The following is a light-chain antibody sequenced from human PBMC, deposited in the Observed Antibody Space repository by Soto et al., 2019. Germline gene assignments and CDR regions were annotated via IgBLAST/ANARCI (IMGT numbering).Light chain of an antibody. CDR1: SSNIGRNV. V-gene: IGLV1-44*01. CDR3: AAWDDSLNGTI. Sequence: QSVLTQPPSASGTLGQRVTISCSGSSSNIGRNVVNWYQQFPGTAPKLLMYSNNQRPSGVPDRFSGSKSGTSASLAISGLQAEDEADYYCAAWDDSLNGTIFGGGTKLTVL. J-gene: IGLJ2*01. CDR2: SNN.